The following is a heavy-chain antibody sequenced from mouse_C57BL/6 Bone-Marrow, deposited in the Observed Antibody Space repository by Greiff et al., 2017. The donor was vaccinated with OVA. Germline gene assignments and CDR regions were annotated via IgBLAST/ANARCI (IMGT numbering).Heavy chain of an antibody. Sequence: EVKVVESGGGLVQPGGSMKLSCAASGFTFSDAWMDWVRQSPEKGLEWVAEIRNKANNHATYYAESVKGRFTISRDDSKSSVYLQMNSLRAEDTGIYYCTRSFYRYYAMDYWGQGTSVTVSS. D-gene: IGHD2-1*01. CDR2: IRNKANNHAT. V-gene: IGHV6-6*01. CDR1: GFTFSDAW. CDR3: TRSFYRYYAMDY. J-gene: IGHJ4*01.